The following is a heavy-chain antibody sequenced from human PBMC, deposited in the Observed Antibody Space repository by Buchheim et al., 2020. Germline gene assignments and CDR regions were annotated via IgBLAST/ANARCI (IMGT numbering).Heavy chain of an antibody. J-gene: IGHJ2*01. CDR3: ARAENDFWSGYYRKWYFDL. V-gene: IGHV4-4*02. CDR1: GGSISSSNW. Sequence: QVQLQESGPGLVKPSGTLSLTCAVSGGSISSSNWWSWVRQPPGKGLEWIGEIYHSGSTNYNPSLKSRVTISVDKSKHQLYLKLSSVTAADTAVYYCARAENDFWSGYYRKWYFDLWGRGTL. D-gene: IGHD3-3*01. CDR2: IYHSGST.